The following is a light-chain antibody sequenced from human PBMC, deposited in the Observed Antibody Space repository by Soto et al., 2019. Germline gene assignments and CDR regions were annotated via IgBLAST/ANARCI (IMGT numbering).Light chain of an antibody. CDR2: GND. J-gene: IGLJ3*02. CDR3: AAWDDRLNGWV. Sequence: QAVVTQPPSASGTPGQRVIISCSGSSSNFGGNTANWYQQFPGTAPKVLIYGNDQRPSGVPDRFSGSKSGTSASLAISGLQSEDEADYYCAAWDDRLNGWVFGGGTKLTVL. CDR1: SSNFGGNT. V-gene: IGLV1-44*01.